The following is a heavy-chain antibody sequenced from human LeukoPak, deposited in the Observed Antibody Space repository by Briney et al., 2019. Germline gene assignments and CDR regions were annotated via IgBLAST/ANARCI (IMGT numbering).Heavy chain of an antibody. V-gene: IGHV3-21*04. CDR2: ISSSSSYI. J-gene: IGHJ4*02. D-gene: IGHD2-8*01. Sequence: PGGSLRLSCAASGFTFSSYSMNWVRQAPGKGLEWVSCISSSSSYIYNADSVKGRFTISRDNTKNSLYLQMNSLRAEDTAVYYCAREAGPQNGWVHYADYWGQGTLVTVSS. CDR3: AREAGPQNGWVHYADY. CDR1: GFTFSSYS.